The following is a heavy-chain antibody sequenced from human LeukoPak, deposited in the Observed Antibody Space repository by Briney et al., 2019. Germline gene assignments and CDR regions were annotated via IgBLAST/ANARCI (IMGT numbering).Heavy chain of an antibody. CDR1: GYTFTSYG. Sequence: ASVKVSCKASGYTFTSYGISWVRQAPGQGLEWMGWISAFNGNTNYAQKLQGRVTMTTDTSTSTAYMELRSLRSDDTAVYYCARDARTPVEATESAFDIWGQGTMVTVSS. D-gene: IGHD1-26*01. CDR3: ARDARTPVEATESAFDI. CDR2: ISAFNGNT. V-gene: IGHV1-18*01. J-gene: IGHJ3*02.